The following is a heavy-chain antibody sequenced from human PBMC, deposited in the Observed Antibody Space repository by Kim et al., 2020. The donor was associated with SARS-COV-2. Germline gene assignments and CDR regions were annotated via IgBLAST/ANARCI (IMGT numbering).Heavy chain of an antibody. CDR1: GFTVSDNY. Sequence: GGSLRLSCAASGFTVSDNYVSWVRQTPGKGLEWVSVIYNADRTESADSVKGRFIISRDNSKNIVYLQMNSVRAEDTAVYYCARTGFDTGGYRGSFDVWGQGTRVTVSS. CDR3: ARTGFDTGGYRGSFDV. CDR2: IYNADRT. J-gene: IGHJ3*01. D-gene: IGHD2-8*02. V-gene: IGHV3-53*01.